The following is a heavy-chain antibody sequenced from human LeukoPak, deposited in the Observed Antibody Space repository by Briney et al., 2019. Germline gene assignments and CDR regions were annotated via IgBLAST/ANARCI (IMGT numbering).Heavy chain of an antibody. CDR3: ARDPSSSSEPYYFDY. CDR2: IYYSGST. V-gene: IGHV4-59*01. Sequence: SETLSLTCTVAGGSISSYYWSWIRQPPGKGLEWIGYIYYSGSTNYNPSLKSRVTIPVDTSKNQFSLKLSSVTAADTAVYYCARDPSSSSEPYYFDYWGQGTLVTVSS. D-gene: IGHD6-6*01. J-gene: IGHJ4*02. CDR1: GGSISSYY.